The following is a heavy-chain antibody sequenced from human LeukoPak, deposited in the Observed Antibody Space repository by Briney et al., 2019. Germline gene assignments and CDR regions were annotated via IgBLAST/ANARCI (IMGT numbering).Heavy chain of an antibody. Sequence: NPSETLSLTCTVSGGSIRGSYWSWIRQPPGKGLEWIGYIYYSGSTDYNPSLKSRVTISVDTSKNQFSLKLNSMTAADTAVYYCARDFRGSVDAFDIWGQGTMVAVSS. CDR1: GGSIRGSY. CDR3: ARDFRGSVDAFDI. J-gene: IGHJ3*02. V-gene: IGHV4-59*01. CDR2: IYYSGST.